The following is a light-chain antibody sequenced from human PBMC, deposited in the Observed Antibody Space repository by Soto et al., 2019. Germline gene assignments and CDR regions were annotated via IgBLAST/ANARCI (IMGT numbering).Light chain of an antibody. CDR2: GAS. V-gene: IGKV3-20*01. CDR1: QSVTSSY. J-gene: IGKJ2*01. Sequence: EIVLTQSPGTLSLSPGERATLSCRASQSVTSSYLAWYQQKPGQAPRLVIHGASTRATGVPDRFSGSGSGTDFTLTISRLEREDFALYYCQQYGSSPMYTFGLWTKLEIK. CDR3: QQYGSSPMYT.